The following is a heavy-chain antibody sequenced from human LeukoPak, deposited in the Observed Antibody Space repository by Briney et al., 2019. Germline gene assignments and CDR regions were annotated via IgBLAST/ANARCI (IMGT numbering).Heavy chain of an antibody. D-gene: IGHD1-14*01. Sequence: GRSLRLSCAASGFTFSSYGMHWVRQAPGKELEWVAVIWYDGSNKYYADSVKGRFTISRDNSKNTLYLQMNSLRAEDTAVYYCARDLRTHRSAAYDAFDIWGQGTMVTVSS. CDR1: GFTFSSYG. CDR3: ARDLRTHRSAAYDAFDI. V-gene: IGHV3-33*01. CDR2: IWYDGSNK. J-gene: IGHJ3*02.